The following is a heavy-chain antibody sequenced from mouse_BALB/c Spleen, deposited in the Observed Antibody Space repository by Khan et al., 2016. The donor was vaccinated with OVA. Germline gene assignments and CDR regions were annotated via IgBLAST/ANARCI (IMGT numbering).Heavy chain of an antibody. CDR1: GYTFTDFL. Sequence: QVQLQQPGPELVKPGASVKMSCKASGYTFTDFLISWLKQRPGQGLEWIGEIYPGSGYTYYNEKFKGKATLTSDKSSNTAYMQLSSLTTEDSAVCFCARAGYGVFDHWGQGTLVTVSA. D-gene: IGHD3-2*02. CDR2: IYPGSGYT. J-gene: IGHJ3*01. CDR3: ARAGYGVFDH. V-gene: IGHV1-77*01.